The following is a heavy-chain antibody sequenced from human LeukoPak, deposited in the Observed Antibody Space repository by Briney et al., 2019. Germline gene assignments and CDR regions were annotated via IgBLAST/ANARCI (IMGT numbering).Heavy chain of an antibody. CDR2: IYYSGST. CDR3: ARSNYYDSSGYLYYYFYYMDV. CDR1: GGSISSYY. J-gene: IGHJ6*03. D-gene: IGHD3-22*01. Sequence: SETLSLTCTVSGGSISSYYWSWIQQPPGKGLEWIGYIYYSGSTNYNPSLKSRVTISVDTSKNRFSLKLSSVTAADTAVYYCARSNYYDSSGYLYYYFYYMDVWGKGTTVTVSS. V-gene: IGHV4-59*01.